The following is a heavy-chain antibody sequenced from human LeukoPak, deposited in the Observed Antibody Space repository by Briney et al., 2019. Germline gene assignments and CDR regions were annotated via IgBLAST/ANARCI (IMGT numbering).Heavy chain of an antibody. CDR2: IYSGGST. CDR1: EFSVGSNY. J-gene: IGHJ3*02. D-gene: IGHD3-10*01. V-gene: IGHV3-66*01. CDR3: ARAQLLLWFGELLPSHAFDI. Sequence: GGSLRLSCAASEFSVGSNYMTWVRQAPGKGLEWVSLIYSGGSTYYADSVKGRFTISRDNSKNTLYLQMNSLRAEDTAVCYCARAQLLLWFGELLPSHAFDIWGQGTMVTVSS.